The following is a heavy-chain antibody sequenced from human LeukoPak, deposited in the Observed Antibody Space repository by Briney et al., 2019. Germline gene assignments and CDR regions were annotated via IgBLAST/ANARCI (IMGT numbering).Heavy chain of an antibody. Sequence: GGSLRLSCAASGFTVSSNYMSWVRQAPGKGLEWVSVIYSGGSTYYADSVKGRFTISRDNSKNTLYLQMNSLRAEDTAVYYCARDGNRDGFNLYDYWGQGTLVTVSP. D-gene: IGHD5-24*01. CDR3: ARDGNRDGFNLYDY. V-gene: IGHV3-53*01. CDR1: GFTVSSNY. CDR2: IYSGGST. J-gene: IGHJ4*02.